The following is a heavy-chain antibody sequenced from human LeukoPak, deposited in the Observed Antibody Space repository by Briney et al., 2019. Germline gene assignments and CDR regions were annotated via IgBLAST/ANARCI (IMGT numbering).Heavy chain of an antibody. CDR2: IKSDGSST. D-gene: IGHD1-26*01. Sequence: PGGSLRLSCAASGFTFSGYGMHWVRQAPGEGLVWVSRIKSDGSSTSYADSVKGRFTISRDNTKNTLYLQMNSLRAEDTAMYYCARRGAATDAFDIWGQGTMVTVSS. J-gene: IGHJ3*02. V-gene: IGHV3-74*01. CDR1: GFTFSGYG. CDR3: ARRGAATDAFDI.